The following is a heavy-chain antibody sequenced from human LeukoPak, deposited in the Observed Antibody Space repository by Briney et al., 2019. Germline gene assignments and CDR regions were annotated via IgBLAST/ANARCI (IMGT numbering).Heavy chain of an antibody. V-gene: IGHV4-61*02. CDR2: IYTSGST. Sequence: SETLSLTCTVSGGSISSSNYYWNWIRQPAGKGLEWIGRIYTSGSTNYNPSLKSRVTISVDTSKNQFSLKLSSVTAADTAVYYCARDRDSSSWGHDYWGQGTLVTVSS. CDR3: ARDRDSSSWGHDY. CDR1: GGSISSSNYY. J-gene: IGHJ4*02. D-gene: IGHD6-13*01.